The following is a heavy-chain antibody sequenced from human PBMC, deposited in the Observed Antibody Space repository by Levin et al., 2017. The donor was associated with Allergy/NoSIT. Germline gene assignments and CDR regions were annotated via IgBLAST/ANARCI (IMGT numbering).Heavy chain of an antibody. CDR2: IYWDDDK. CDR3: AHRSSSWYTFDY. Sequence: SGPTLVKPTQTLTLTCTFSGFSLSTSGVGVGWIRQPPGKALEWLALIYWDDDKRYSPSLKSRVTITKDTSKNQVVLTMTNMDPVDTATYYCAHRSSSWYTFDYWGQGTLVTVSS. D-gene: IGHD6-13*01. V-gene: IGHV2-5*02. J-gene: IGHJ4*02. CDR1: GFSLSTSGVG.